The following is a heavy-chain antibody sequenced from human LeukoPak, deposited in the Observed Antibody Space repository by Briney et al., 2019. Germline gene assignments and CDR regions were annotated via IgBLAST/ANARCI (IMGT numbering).Heavy chain of an antibody. CDR3: SIDRRWEVGVAGKHYFDY. V-gene: IGHV3-23*01. CDR1: GFTLSSYA. CDR2: ISGSGGST. Sequence: GGSLRLSCAASGFTLSSYAMSWVRQAPGKGLEWVSAISGSGGSTYYADSVKCRFTISRDNSKNTLYLPLNSLRAEDTAVYYCSIDRRWEVGVAGKHYFDYWGQGTLVTVSS. J-gene: IGHJ4*02. D-gene: IGHD2-15*01.